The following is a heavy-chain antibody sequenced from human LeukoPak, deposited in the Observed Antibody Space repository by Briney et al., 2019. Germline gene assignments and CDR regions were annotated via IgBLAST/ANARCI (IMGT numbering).Heavy chain of an antibody. CDR3: ARGPDPGKVGAAIYYYYGMDV. V-gene: IGHV4-34*01. CDR2: INHSGST. D-gene: IGHD1-26*01. Sequence: SETLSLTCAVYGGSFSGYYWSWIRQPPGKGLEWIGEINHSGSTNYNPSLKGRVTISVDTSKNQFSLKLSSVTAADTAVYYCARGPDPGKVGAAIYYYYGMDVWGQGTTVTVSS. J-gene: IGHJ6*02. CDR1: GGSFSGYY.